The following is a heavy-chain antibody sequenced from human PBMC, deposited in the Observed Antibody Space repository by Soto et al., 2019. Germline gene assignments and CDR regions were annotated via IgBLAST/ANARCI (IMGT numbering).Heavy chain of an antibody. V-gene: IGHV4-39*01. CDR3: ARHKTEYCMDV. CDR1: GGSVSISSSTYY. Sequence: PSETLSLTCTVSGGSVSISSSTYYWGWIRQPPEKGLEWIGSISYNGRTYYTPSLKSRVTISVDTSKNQFSLKLNSVTAADTAMYYCARHKTEYCMDVWGQGTTVT. J-gene: IGHJ6*03. CDR2: ISYNGRT.